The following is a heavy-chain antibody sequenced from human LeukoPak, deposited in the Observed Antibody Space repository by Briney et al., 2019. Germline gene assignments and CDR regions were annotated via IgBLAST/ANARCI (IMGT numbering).Heavy chain of an antibody. CDR1: GYTFTHYA. J-gene: IGHJ4*02. V-gene: IGHV1-3*04. CDR3: ATRSASSYGGVFDF. Sequence: ASVKVSCKASGYTFTHYAMHCVRQAPGQSLEWMGWINTGNGNTKYSQKFQGRVTLTRDTSANTAYMEVTSLRSEDTAVYYCATRSASSYGGVFDFWGQGSLVIVSS. D-gene: IGHD3-16*01. CDR2: INTGNGNT.